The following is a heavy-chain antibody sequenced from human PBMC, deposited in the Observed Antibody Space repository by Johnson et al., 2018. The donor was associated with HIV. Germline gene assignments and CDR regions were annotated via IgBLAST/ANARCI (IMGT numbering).Heavy chain of an antibody. V-gene: IGHV3-30*04. J-gene: IGHJ3*01. D-gene: IGHD4-17*01. CDR3: ARPYNDYVYGAFNV. CDR2: ISYDGSGGST. CDR1: GFTFSSYA. Sequence: QVQLVESGGGVVQPGRSLRLSCAASGFTFSSYAMHWVRQAPGKGLEWVAVISYDGSGGSTYYADVVKGRVTISRAHSKNTLYLQMNSLKTEYTGVYYCARPYNDYVYGAFNVWGPGTMVTVSS.